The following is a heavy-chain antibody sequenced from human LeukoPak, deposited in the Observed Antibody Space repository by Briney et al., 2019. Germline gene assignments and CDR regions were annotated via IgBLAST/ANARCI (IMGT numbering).Heavy chain of an antibody. CDR2: IYYSGST. J-gene: IGHJ4*02. Sequence: PSETLSLTCTVSGGSISNSSYYWGWIRQPPGKGLEWIGSIYYSGSTYYNPSLKSRVTISVDTSKNQFSLKLSSVTAADTAVYYCARQVHMVRGVIDYWGQGTLVTVSS. D-gene: IGHD3-10*01. CDR3: ARQVHMVRGVIDY. CDR1: GGSISNSSYY. V-gene: IGHV4-39*01.